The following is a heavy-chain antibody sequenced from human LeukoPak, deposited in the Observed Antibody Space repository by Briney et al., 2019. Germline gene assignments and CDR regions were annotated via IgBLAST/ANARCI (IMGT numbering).Heavy chain of an antibody. Sequence: LGGSLRLSCAASGFTFSSYWMHWVRQAPGKGLVWVSRINSDGSSTSYADSVKGRFTISRDNAKNSLYLQMNSLRGEDTALYYCAKSPDGYNPIDYWGQGTLVTVSS. J-gene: IGHJ4*02. V-gene: IGHV3-74*01. CDR2: INSDGSST. CDR3: AKSPDGYNPIDY. D-gene: IGHD5-24*01. CDR1: GFTFSSYW.